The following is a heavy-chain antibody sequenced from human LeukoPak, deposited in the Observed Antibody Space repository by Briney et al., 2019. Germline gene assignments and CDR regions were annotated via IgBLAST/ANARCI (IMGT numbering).Heavy chain of an antibody. CDR1: GYTFTSYG. CDR3: ARVGGTNFYDSSGYFLYFDY. V-gene: IGHV1-18*01. CDR2: ISAYNGNT. J-gene: IGHJ4*02. Sequence: GASVKVSCKASGYTFTSYGISWVRQAPGQGLEWMGWISAYNGNTNYAQKIQGRVTMTTDTSTNTAHMEIRSLRAYDTAVYYCARVGGTNFYDSSGYFLYFDYWGQGTLVTVSS. D-gene: IGHD3-22*01.